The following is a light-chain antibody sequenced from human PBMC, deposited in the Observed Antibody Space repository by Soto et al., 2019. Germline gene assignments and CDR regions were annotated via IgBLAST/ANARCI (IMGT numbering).Light chain of an antibody. CDR1: QSVNIN. V-gene: IGKV3-15*01. J-gene: IGKJ4*01. Sequence: EIVMTQSPATLSVSPGERATLSCRASQSVNINLAWYQQKPGQAPRLLIYGASLRATGIPARFSGSGSGTEFTLTISSLQSEDSATYYCQQCNSWPPLTFGRGTKVEIK. CDR3: QQCNSWPPLT. CDR2: GAS.